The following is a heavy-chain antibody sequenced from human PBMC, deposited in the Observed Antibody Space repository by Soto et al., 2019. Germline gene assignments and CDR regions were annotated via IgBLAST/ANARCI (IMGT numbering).Heavy chain of an antibody. J-gene: IGHJ4*02. CDR2: ISAYSGST. D-gene: IGHD6-13*01. V-gene: IGHV1-18*01. CDR1: GYTFITYG. CDR3: ARDLTKSSSWPYYFDY. Sequence: QVQLVQSGAEVKKPGASVKVSCKASGYTFITYGISWVRQAPGKGLEWLGWISAYSGSTKFAQKIQGRVTMTTDTSTTTAYMELRSLTSDDTAVYYGARDLTKSSSWPYYFDYWGQGTLVTVSS.